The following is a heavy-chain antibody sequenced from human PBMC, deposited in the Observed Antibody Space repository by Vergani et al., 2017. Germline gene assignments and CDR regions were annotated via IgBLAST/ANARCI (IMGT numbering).Heavy chain of an antibody. J-gene: IGHJ5*02. CDR1: GFTFSSYA. V-gene: IGHV3-23*01. Sequence: EVQLLESGGGLVQPGGSLRLSCAASGFTFSSYAMSWVRQAPGKGLEWVSAISGSGGSTYYADSVKGRFTISRDNSKNTLYLQMNSLRAEDTAVYYCAKELGYCSSTGCYNWFDPWGQGTLVTVSS. D-gene: IGHD2-2*01. CDR3: AKELGYCSSTGCYNWFDP. CDR2: ISGSGGST.